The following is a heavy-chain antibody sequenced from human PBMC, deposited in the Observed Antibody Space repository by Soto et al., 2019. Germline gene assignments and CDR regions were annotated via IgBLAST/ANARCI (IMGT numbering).Heavy chain of an antibody. CDR1: GFTFSSYA. V-gene: IGHV3-30-3*01. CDR2: ISYDGSNK. D-gene: IGHD3-3*01. Sequence: QVQLVESGGGVVQPGRSLRLSCAASGFTFSSYAMHWVRQAPGKGLEWVAVISYDGSNKYYADSVKGRFTISRDNSKNTLYQQMNSLRAEDTAVYYCARDRITIFDGYYYGMDVWGQGTTVTVSS. J-gene: IGHJ6*02. CDR3: ARDRITIFDGYYYGMDV.